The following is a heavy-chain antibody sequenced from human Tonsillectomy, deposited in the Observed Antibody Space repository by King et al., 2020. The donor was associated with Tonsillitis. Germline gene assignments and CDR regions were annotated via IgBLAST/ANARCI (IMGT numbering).Heavy chain of an antibody. D-gene: IGHD4-17*01. CDR1: GFPFRSYG. CDR2: ISDDGNKK. CDR3: AKSIGYGDYDYAMDV. Sequence: VQLVESGGGVVQPGRSLRLSCAASGFPFRSYGMHWVRQAPGKGLEWVILISDDGNKKYYADSVMGRFTISRDNAQNTLYLQMNSLTAEDTAVYYCAKSIGYGDYDYAMDVWGQGPTVTVSS. J-gene: IGHJ6*02. V-gene: IGHV3-30*18.